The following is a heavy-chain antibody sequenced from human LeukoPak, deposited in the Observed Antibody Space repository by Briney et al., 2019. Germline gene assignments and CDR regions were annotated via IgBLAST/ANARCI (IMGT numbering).Heavy chain of an antibody. Sequence: GGSLRLSCAASGFTFGNYAMSWVRQAPGKGLEWVSAISGSGGSTYYADSVKGRFTISRDNSKKTLYLQMNSLRAEDTGVYYCAKDMYYYDSSGYLGNCDQGTLVTVSS. CDR3: AKDMYYYDSSGYLGN. J-gene: IGHJ4*02. CDR2: ISGSGGST. CDR1: GFTFGNYA. D-gene: IGHD3-22*01. V-gene: IGHV3-23*01.